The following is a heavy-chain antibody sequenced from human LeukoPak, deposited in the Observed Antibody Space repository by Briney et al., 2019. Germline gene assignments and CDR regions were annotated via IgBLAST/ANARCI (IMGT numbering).Heavy chain of an antibody. CDR2: IYTSGST. Sequence: PSETLSLTCTVSGGSISSYYWSWIRQRAGKGLEYMGRIYTSGSTNYNPSLKSRLTMSIDTSKNQFSLKLSSVTAADTAVYYCARGKEGIAATWGNWFDPWGQGTLVTVSS. V-gene: IGHV4-4*07. J-gene: IGHJ5*02. D-gene: IGHD6-13*01. CDR1: GGSISSYY. CDR3: ARGKEGIAATWGNWFDP.